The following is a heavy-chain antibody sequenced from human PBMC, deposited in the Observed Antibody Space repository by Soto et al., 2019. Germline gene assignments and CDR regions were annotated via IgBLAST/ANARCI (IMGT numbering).Heavy chain of an antibody. CDR2: IYDSGTT. CDR1: GGSISGSY. V-gene: IGHV4-59*08. Sequence: QVQLQESGPGLVKPSETLSLTCTVSGGSISGSYWSWIRQPPGKGLEGIGYIYDSGTTNYNPSLKSRVTISVDTSKNQFSLKLTSVTAADTAVYYCVRGRWLQLPLDWGQGTLVTVSS. J-gene: IGHJ1*01. CDR3: VRGRWLQLPLD. D-gene: IGHD5-18*01.